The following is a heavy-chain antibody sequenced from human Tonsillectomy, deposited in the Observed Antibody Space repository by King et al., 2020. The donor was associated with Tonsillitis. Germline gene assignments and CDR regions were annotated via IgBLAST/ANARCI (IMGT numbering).Heavy chain of an antibody. Sequence: VQLVESGAEVKKPGASVKVSCEASGYTFTDYYMHWVRQAPGQRLEWMGWINPNSGVTNYAQKFQGRVTMTIDTSISTAYMELSRLRSDDTAIYYCARDKNYRSQGYYDPFFDYWGRGTLVTVSS. J-gene: IGHJ4*02. CDR3: ARDKNYRSQGYYDPFFDY. V-gene: IGHV1-2*02. CDR1: GYTFTDYY. D-gene: IGHD3-10*01. CDR2: INPNSGVT.